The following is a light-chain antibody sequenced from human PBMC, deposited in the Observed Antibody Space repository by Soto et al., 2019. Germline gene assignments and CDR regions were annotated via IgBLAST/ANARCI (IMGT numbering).Light chain of an antibody. J-gene: IGKJ1*01. CDR3: MQGTHWPPWT. Sequence: DVVMTQSPLSLPVTLGQPASISCRSSQSLVNSDGNTYLNWFQQRPGQSPRRLIYRVSNRDFGVPDRFSGSGSGTDFTLKISRVEAEDVGVYYCMQGTHWPPWTFGQGTKVEIK. CDR1: QSLVNSDGNTY. V-gene: IGKV2-30*01. CDR2: RVS.